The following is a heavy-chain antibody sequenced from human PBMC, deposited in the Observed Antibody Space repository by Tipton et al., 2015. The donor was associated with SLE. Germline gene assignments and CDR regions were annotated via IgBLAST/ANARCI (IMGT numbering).Heavy chain of an antibody. Sequence: SLRLSCAASGFTFSSYGMHWVRQAPGKGLEWVAVITDDGSNKYYADSVKGRFTISRDNSKNTLYLQMNSLRAEDTAVYYCAKSGDVAAAFDYWGQGTLVTVSS. CDR2: ITDDGSNK. CDR3: AKSGDVAAAFDY. J-gene: IGHJ4*02. CDR1: GFTFSSYG. D-gene: IGHD6-13*01. V-gene: IGHV3-30*18.